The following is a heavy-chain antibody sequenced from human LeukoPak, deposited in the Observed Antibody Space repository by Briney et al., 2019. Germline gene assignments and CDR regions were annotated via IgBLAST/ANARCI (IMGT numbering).Heavy chain of an antibody. Sequence: SGGSLRLSCAASGFTFSSYWMTWVRQAPGKGLEWVSSISSSSSYIYYADSVKGRFTISRDNAKNSLYLQMNSLRAEDTAVYYCARGSLEWLLGSRKTKYFDYWGQGTLVTVSS. CDR3: ARGSLEWLLGSRKTKYFDY. CDR1: GFTFSSYW. CDR2: ISSSSSYI. D-gene: IGHD3-3*01. V-gene: IGHV3-21*01. J-gene: IGHJ4*02.